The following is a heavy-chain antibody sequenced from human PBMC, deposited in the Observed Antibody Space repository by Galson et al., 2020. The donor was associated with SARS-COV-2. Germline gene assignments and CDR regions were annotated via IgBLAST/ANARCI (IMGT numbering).Heavy chain of an antibody. V-gene: IGHV3-23*01. J-gene: IGHJ2*01. CDR1: GFTFSSYA. CDR2: IRNNGGST. CDR3: ARVKGDQLFHWYFDL. Sequence: SCAASGFTFSSYAMSWVRQAPGKGLEWVSGIRNNGGSTYYAASVKGRLSISRDNSKKTVYLEMNNLRAEDTAVYYCARVKGDQLFHWYFDLWGRGTLVTVSS. D-gene: IGHD2-2*01.